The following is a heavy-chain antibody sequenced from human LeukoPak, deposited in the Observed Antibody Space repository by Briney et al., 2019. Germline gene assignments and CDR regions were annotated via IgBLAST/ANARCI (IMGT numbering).Heavy chain of an antibody. V-gene: IGHV3-30*18. D-gene: IGHD1-26*01. CDR2: ISYDGSNK. Sequence: GGSLRLSCAASGFTFSSYGMSWVRQAPGKGLEWVAVISYDGSNKYYADSVKGRFTISRDNSKNTLYLQMNSLRAEDTAVYYCAKVSGSYSFDYWGQGTLVTVSS. CDR1: GFTFSSYG. J-gene: IGHJ4*02. CDR3: AKVSGSYSFDY.